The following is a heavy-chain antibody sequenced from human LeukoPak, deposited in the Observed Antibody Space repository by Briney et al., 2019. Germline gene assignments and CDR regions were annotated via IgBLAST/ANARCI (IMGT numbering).Heavy chain of an antibody. Sequence: ASVKVSCKASGYTFTSYGISWVRQAPGQGLEWMGWISAYNGNTNYAQKLQGRVTMTTDTSTSTAYMELRSLRSDDTAVYYCARGLRLGSGELLPTFDYWGQGTLVTVSS. CDR1: GYTFTSYG. CDR2: ISAYNGNT. J-gene: IGHJ4*02. CDR3: ARGLRLGSGELLPTFDY. D-gene: IGHD3-10*01. V-gene: IGHV1-18*01.